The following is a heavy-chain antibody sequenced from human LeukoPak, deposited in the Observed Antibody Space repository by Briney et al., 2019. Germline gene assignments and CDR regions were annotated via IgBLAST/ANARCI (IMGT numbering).Heavy chain of an antibody. D-gene: IGHD2-2*01. V-gene: IGHV3-30-3*01. CDR3: ARDLSRYCSSTSCWDTAFDI. Sequence: PGGSLRLSCAASGFTFSSYAMHWVRQAPGKGLEWVAVISYDGSNKYYADSVKGRFTISRDNSKNTLYLQMNSLRAEDTAVYYCARDLSRYCSSTSCWDTAFDIWGQGTMVTVSS. CDR2: ISYDGSNK. CDR1: GFTFSSYA. J-gene: IGHJ3*02.